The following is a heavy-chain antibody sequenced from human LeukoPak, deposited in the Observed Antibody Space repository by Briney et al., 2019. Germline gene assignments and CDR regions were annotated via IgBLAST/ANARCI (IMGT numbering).Heavy chain of an antibody. J-gene: IGHJ3*02. Sequence: SETLSLTCAVYGGSFSGYYWSWIRQPPGKGVEWMGEINHSGSTNYNPSLKSRVTISVDTSKNQFSLKLSSVTAADTAVYYCARTTVVTPSAFDIWGQGTMVTVSS. CDR3: ARTTVVTPSAFDI. V-gene: IGHV4-34*01. CDR1: GGSFSGYY. D-gene: IGHD4-23*01. CDR2: INHSGST.